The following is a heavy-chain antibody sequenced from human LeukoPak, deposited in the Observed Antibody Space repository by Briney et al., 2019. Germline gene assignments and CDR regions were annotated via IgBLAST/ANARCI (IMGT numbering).Heavy chain of an antibody. V-gene: IGHV4-4*07. J-gene: IGHJ3*02. CDR3: ARDRGSGWSFYAFDI. D-gene: IGHD6-19*01. CDR1: GGSISSYY. CDR2: IYTSGST. Sequence: SETLSLTCTVSGGSISSYYWSWIRQPAGKGLEWIGRIYTSGSTNYNPSLKSRVTMSVDTSKNQFSLRLSSVTAADTAVYYCARDRGSGWSFYAFDIWGQGTMVAVSS.